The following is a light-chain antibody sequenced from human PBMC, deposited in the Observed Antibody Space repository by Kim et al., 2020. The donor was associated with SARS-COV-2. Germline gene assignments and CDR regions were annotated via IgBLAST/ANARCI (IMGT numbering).Light chain of an antibody. CDR2: GAS. CDR1: QSVSSN. J-gene: IGKJ1*01. CDR3: QHYNRWPPWK. Sequence: EIVMTQSPATLSMSPGERVTLSCRASQSVSSNLAWYQQKPGQAPRLLIYGASTRATAIPARFSGSGSGTEFTLTISSLQSEDFAVYYCQHYNRWPPWKFGQGTKVDIK. V-gene: IGKV3-15*01.